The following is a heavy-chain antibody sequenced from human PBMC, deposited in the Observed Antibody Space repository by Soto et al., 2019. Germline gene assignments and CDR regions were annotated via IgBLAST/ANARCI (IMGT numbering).Heavy chain of an antibody. D-gene: IGHD5-12*01. V-gene: IGHV3-30*18. CDR3: AKEXFTGYDYKSFHYHVVDV. Sequence: PGESLRLSCAASGFTFRYYGMHWVRQAPGKGLAWVAFISFDGSNQNYEDSVKGRFTVSRDNSNSTMSLQMDSLRPEDTAVYYCAKEXFTGYDYKSFHYHVVDVWGPGTTVTVSS. J-gene: IGHJ6*01. CDR1: GFTFRYYG. CDR2: ISFDGSNQ.